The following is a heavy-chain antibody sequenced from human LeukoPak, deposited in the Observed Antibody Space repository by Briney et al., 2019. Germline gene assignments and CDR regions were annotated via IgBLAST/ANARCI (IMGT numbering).Heavy chain of an antibody. Sequence: PSETLSLTCTVSGGSFSSYYWSWIRQPAGKGLEWIGRIYMSGSTNYNSSVKSRVNMSVDTSKNQFSLNLSSVTAADTAVYYCAREAGSSWSRGLDIWGQGTVVTVAS. V-gene: IGHV4-4*07. CDR1: GGSFSSYY. D-gene: IGHD6-13*01. CDR3: AREAGSSWSRGLDI. J-gene: IGHJ3*02. CDR2: IYMSGST.